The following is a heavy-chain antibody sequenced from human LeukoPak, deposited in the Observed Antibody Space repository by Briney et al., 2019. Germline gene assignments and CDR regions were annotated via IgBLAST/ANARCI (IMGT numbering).Heavy chain of an antibody. Sequence: SETLSLTCTVSGGSISTYYWSWIRQPPRKGLEWIGYIYYSGSTSYNPSLKSRVTISVDTSKNQFSLKLSSVTAADTAVYYCARGMQARLDYFDYWGQGTLVTVSS. D-gene: IGHD4-11*01. V-gene: IGHV4-59*01. CDR3: ARGMQARLDYFDY. CDR1: GGSISTYY. CDR2: IYYSGST. J-gene: IGHJ4*02.